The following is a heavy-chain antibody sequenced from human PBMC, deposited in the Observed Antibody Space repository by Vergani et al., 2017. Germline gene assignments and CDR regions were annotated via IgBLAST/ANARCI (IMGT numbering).Heavy chain of an antibody. J-gene: IGHJ5*02. D-gene: IGHD3-16*01. CDR2: IDYSGST. V-gene: IGHV4-39*01. CDR1: GASIRSSNYY. CDR3: AGHSSVERMGRLGWIGP. Sequence: QLQLQESGPGLVKPSATLSLTCSVSGASIRSSNYYWGWIRQPPGMGLEWIASIDYSGSTYYNPSLKSRVTISVDTSKNQFSLKLRSVTAADTAVYFWAGHSSVERMGRLGWIGPWRQGILLTVSS.